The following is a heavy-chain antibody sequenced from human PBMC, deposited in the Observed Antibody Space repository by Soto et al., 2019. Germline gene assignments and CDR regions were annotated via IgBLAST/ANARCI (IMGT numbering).Heavy chain of an antibody. Sequence: ASEKVSCQGSEDNFPRYVLHWVRQAPVQNLEWMGWINAGNGNTKYSQNFQGRVTITRDASASTAYMELSSLRSQDTAVYYCATSTIDTSTWKQYFYGMDVWGQGSTVTVSS. CDR1: EDNFPRYV. CDR2: INAGNGNT. V-gene: IGHV1-3*01. CDR3: ATSTIDTSTWKQYFYGMDV. J-gene: IGHJ6*02. D-gene: IGHD6-13*01.